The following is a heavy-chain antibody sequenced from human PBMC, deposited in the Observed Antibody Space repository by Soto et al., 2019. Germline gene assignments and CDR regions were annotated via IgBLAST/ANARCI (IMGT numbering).Heavy chain of an antibody. V-gene: IGHV4-39*01. CDR2: IYYSGST. D-gene: IGHD4-4*01. CDR3: ARHWYSNTYYYYYGMDV. J-gene: IGHJ6*02. CDR1: GGSISSSIYY. Sequence: SETLSLTCTVSGGSISSSIYYWGWIRQPPGKGLEWIGSIYYSGSTYYNPSLKSRVTISVDTSKNQFSLKLSSVTAADTAVYYCARHWYSNTYYYYYGMDVWGQGTTVTVSS.